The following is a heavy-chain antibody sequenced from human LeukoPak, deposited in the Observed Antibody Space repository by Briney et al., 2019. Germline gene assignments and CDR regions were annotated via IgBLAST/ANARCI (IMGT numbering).Heavy chain of an antibody. CDR2: INHSGST. D-gene: IGHD2/OR15-2a*01. CDR1: GGSISSGDYY. CDR3: ARGEESSSDAFDI. V-gene: IGHV4-30-4*08. Sequence: SQTLSLTCTVSGGSISSGDYYWSWIRQPPGKGLEWIGEINHSGSTNYNPSLKSRVTISVDTSKNQFSLKLSSVTAADTAVYYCARGEESSSDAFDIWGQGTMVTVSS. J-gene: IGHJ3*02.